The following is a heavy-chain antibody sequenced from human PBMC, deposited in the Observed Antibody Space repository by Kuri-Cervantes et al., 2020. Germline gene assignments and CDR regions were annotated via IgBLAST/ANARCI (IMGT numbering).Heavy chain of an antibody. CDR2: INQDGSEK. J-gene: IGHJ4*02. V-gene: IGHV3-7*01. D-gene: IGHD4-23*01. Sequence: GESLKISCAASGLTFSNSCMSWVRQAPGKGLEYVANINQDGSEKHYVDYVKGRFTISRDNTKNTLYLQMNSLRVEDTAVYYCARDFSTVVTQFDFWGQGALVTVSS. CDR1: GLTFSNSC. CDR3: ARDFSTVVTQFDF.